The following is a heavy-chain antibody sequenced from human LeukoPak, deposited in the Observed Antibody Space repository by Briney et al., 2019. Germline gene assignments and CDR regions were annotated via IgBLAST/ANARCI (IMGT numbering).Heavy chain of an antibody. D-gene: IGHD6-13*01. CDR2: IYYSGST. CDR3: ARVYQSNSYDYWYFDL. V-gene: IGHV4-59*01. CDR1: GCSIRSYY. Sequence: SETLSLTCTVSGCSIRSYYWSWIRQPPGKGLEWIAYIYYSGSTNYNPSLKSRVTISVDTSKNQFSLKLSSVTAADTAVYYCARVYQSNSYDYWYFDLWGRGTLVTVSS. J-gene: IGHJ2*01.